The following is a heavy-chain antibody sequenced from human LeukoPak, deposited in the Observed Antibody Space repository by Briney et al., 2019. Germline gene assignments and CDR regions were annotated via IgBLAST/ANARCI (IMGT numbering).Heavy chain of an antibody. D-gene: IGHD1-26*01. Sequence: PSETLSLTCTVSGGSISSYYWSWIRQPPGKGLEWIGYIYYSGSTNYNPSLKSRVTISVDTSKNQFSLKLSSVTAADTAVYYCARRGYSGSYDGKYFDYWGQGTLVTVSS. CDR3: ARRGYSGSYDGKYFDY. CDR1: GGSISSYY. J-gene: IGHJ4*02. CDR2: IYYSGST. V-gene: IGHV4-59*08.